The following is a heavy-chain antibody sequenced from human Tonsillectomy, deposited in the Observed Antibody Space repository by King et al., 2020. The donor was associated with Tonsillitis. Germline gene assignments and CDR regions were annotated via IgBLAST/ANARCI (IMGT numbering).Heavy chain of an antibody. Sequence: QLVQSGTEVKKPGESLKISCKGTGYSFSSSWIGWVRQMPWKGLEWMGIIYPGDSDIRYGPSFQGQVTISADKSVSTAYLQWSSLKASDTAMYYCARHSESSPFELWGQGTRVTVSS. CDR1: GYSFSSSW. D-gene: IGHD3-9*01. J-gene: IGHJ4*02. CDR3: ARHSESSPFEL. V-gene: IGHV5-51*01. CDR2: IYPGDSDI.